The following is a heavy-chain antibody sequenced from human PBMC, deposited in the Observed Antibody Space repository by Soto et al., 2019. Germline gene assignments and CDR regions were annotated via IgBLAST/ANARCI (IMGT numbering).Heavy chain of an antibody. CDR3: ARAVGLKLDY. CDR1: GGSFSGYY. CDR2: INHSGST. V-gene: IGHV4-34*01. Sequence: QVQLQQWGAGLLKPSETLSLTCAVYGGSFSGYYLSWIRQPPGKGLEWLGEINHSGSTNYNPSLKSRVTISVDTSNNQFSLKLSSVTAADTAVYYCARAVGLKLDYWGQGTLVTVSS. J-gene: IGHJ4*02. D-gene: IGHD2-15*01.